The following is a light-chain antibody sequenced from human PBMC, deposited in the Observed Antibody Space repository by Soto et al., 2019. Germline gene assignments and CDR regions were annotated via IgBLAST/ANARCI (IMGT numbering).Light chain of an antibody. CDR1: QNIDRW. Sequence: IRMSHSVSTVPASIGDKVTIPCRASQNIDRWVAWYQQKSGKAPKILIYHASSLETGVPSRFSGSGSGTEFTLTISSLQPDDFATYYCQQYDSYLWTFGQGTKLDIK. CDR2: HAS. CDR3: QQYDSYLWT. V-gene: IGKV1-5*01. J-gene: IGKJ1*01.